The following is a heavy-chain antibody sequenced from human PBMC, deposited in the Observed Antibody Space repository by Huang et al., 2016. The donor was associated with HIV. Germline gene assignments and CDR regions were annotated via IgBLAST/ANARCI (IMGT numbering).Heavy chain of an antibody. CDR3: VSHGSGTADY. Sequence: QVQLQESGPGLVKPSATLSLSCTVSGDSVSSASYYWSWIRQPPGRGLEWIGYSYFSGSTNYNPSLKSRVTISIDTSKNQFSLRLSSVTAADTAVYYCVSHGSGTADYWGQGTLVTVSS. CDR1: GDSVSSASYY. J-gene: IGHJ4*02. V-gene: IGHV4-61*01. CDR2: SYFSGST. D-gene: IGHD3-10*01.